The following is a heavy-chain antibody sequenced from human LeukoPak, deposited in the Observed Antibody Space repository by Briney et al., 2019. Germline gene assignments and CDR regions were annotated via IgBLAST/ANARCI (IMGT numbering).Heavy chain of an antibody. CDR1: GGSISSGDYY. V-gene: IGHV4-30-4*01. CDR3: VREDYYDSSGYSTA. J-gene: IGHJ5*02. D-gene: IGHD3-22*01. CDR2: IYYSGST. Sequence: SETLSLTCTVSGGSISSGDYYWSWIRQPLGKGLEWIGYIYYSGSTYYNPSLKSRVTISVDTSKNQFSLKLSSVTAADTAVYYCVREDYYDSSGYSTAWGQGTLVTVSS.